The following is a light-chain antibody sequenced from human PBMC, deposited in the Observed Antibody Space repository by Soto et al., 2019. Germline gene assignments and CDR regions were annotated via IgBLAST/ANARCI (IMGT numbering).Light chain of an antibody. V-gene: IGKV3-15*01. J-gene: IGKJ4*01. CDR3: QQYGDWPLT. CDR1: QSVGSN. CDR2: ASS. Sequence: EIVLTQSPASLSVSPGERATLSWRASQSVGSNFAWYQQKPGQAPRLLIFASSTRATGVPARFSGSGSGTEFTLTISSLQSEDFAVYYCQQYGDWPLTFGGGAKVEIE.